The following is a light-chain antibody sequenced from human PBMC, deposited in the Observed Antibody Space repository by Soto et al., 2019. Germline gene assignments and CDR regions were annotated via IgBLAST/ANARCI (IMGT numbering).Light chain of an antibody. CDR1: SSDVGGYNY. CDR2: DVS. Sequence: QSALTQPASVSGSPGQSITISCTGTSSDVGGYNYVSWYQQHPGKAPKLMIYDVSNRPSGVSNRFSGSKSGNTASLTISGLQAEDEADYYCSSYTSSSTLGFVVFGGATKLTVL. CDR3: SSYTSSSTLGFVV. V-gene: IGLV2-14*01. J-gene: IGLJ2*01.